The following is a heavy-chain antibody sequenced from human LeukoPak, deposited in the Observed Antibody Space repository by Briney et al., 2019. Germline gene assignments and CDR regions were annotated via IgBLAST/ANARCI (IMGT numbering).Heavy chain of an antibody. D-gene: IGHD3-16*02. CDR3: ATDIRSYDYVWGSYRHPLDY. CDR1: GYTFTSYD. J-gene: IGHJ4*02. V-gene: IGHV1-8*01. Sequence: ASVKVSCKASGYTFTSYDIYWVRQAAGHGLEWMGRMNPYSGDTDYSQKFQGRVTISRHTSINTAYMELRSLRSEDTAVYYCATDIRSYDYVWGSYRHPLDYWGQGTLVTVSS. CDR2: MNPYSGDT.